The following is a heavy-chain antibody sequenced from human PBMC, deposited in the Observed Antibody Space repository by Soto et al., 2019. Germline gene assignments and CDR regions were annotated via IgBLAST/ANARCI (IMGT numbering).Heavy chain of an antibody. CDR2: ISGSGGST. J-gene: IGHJ5*02. Sequence: GGSLRLSCAASGFTFSSYAMSWVRQAPGKGLEWVSAISGSGGSTYYADSVKGRFTISRDNSKNTLYLQMNSLRAEDTAVYYCARDLPSMGSLEWFDPWGQGTLVTVSS. D-gene: IGHD3-16*01. CDR3: ARDLPSMGSLEWFDP. V-gene: IGHV3-23*01. CDR1: GFTFSSYA.